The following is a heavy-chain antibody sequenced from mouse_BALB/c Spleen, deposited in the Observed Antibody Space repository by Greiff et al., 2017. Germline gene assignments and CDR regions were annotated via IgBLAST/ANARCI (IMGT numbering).Heavy chain of an antibody. Sequence: EVQGVESGGGLVQPGGSRKLSCAASGFTFSSFGMHWVRQAPEKGLEWVAYISSGSSTIYYADTVKGRFTISRDNPKNTLFLQMTSLRSEDTAMYYCAILTGTSAMDYWGQGTSVTVSS. CDR2: ISSGSSTI. J-gene: IGHJ4*01. CDR1: GFTFSSFG. V-gene: IGHV5-17*02. D-gene: IGHD4-1*01. CDR3: AILTGTSAMDY.